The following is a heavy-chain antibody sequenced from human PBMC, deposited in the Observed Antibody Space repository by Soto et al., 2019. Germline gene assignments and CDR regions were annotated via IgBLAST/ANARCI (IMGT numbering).Heavy chain of an antibody. Sequence: PGGSLRLSCAASGFTFSNYAVSWVRQAPGKGLEWVSGISGGGGNTYYADSVKGRFTISRDNLRNTMYLQMNSLRAEDTAVYYCAKDHVVGATTVYYFDYWGQGTLVTVSS. J-gene: IGHJ4*02. CDR3: AKDHVVGATTVYYFDY. D-gene: IGHD1-26*01. V-gene: IGHV3-23*01. CDR2: ISGGGGNT. CDR1: GFTFSNYA.